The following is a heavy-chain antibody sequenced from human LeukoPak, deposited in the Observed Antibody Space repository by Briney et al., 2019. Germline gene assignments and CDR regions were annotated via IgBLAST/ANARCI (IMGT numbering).Heavy chain of an antibody. CDR3: AKGARGVTAVDY. CDR1: GFTFSTYE. Sequence: PGGSLRLSCAASGFTFSTYEMNWVRQAPGKGLEWVSYISSSGSTKYYSDSVKGRFTISRDNAKNSLYLQMNSLRAEDTAVYYCAKGARGVTAVDYWGQGTLVTVSS. V-gene: IGHV3-48*03. CDR2: ISSSGSTK. D-gene: IGHD2-21*02. J-gene: IGHJ4*02.